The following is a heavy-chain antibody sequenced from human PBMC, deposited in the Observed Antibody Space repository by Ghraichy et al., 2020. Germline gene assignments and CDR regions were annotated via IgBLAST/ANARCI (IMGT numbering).Heavy chain of an antibody. CDR2: ICPGDSDT. CDR1: GYSFSSYW. CDR3: ARSATAMVTHWFDP. V-gene: IGHV5-51*01. D-gene: IGHD5-18*01. Sequence: GESLNISCKGSGYSFSSYWIGWVRQMPGKGLEWMGIICPGDSDTRYSPSFQGQVTISADKSISTAYLQWSSLKASDTAMYYCARSATAMVTHWFDPWGQGTLVTVSS. J-gene: IGHJ5*02.